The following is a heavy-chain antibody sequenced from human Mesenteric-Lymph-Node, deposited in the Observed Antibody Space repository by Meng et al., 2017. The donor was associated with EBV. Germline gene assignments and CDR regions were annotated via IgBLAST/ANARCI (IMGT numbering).Heavy chain of an antibody. J-gene: IGHJ4*02. V-gene: IGHV4-30-2*01. CDR2: IYHAGAT. Sequence: QGQRQGSGSGLVKPSQTLTLTGVFSGDSVSSHEFSWSWIRQPPGKGLEWIGFIYHAGATNYNPSLKSRVTLSIDKSQNQFSLRLSSVSAADTAVYYCARGGDYHDYWGQGILVTVSS. CDR3: ARGGDYHDY. CDR1: GDSVSSHEFS.